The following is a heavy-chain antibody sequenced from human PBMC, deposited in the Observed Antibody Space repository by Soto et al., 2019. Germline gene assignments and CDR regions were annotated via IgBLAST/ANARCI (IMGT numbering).Heavy chain of an antibody. Sequence: GGSLRLSCAASGFTFSNAWMSWVRQAPGKGLEWVGRIKSKTDGGTTDYAAPVKGRFTISRDDSKNTLYLQMNSLKTEDTAVYYCTTEYNWNSGVFDYWGQGTLVTVSS. D-gene: IGHD1-7*01. V-gene: IGHV3-15*01. CDR1: GFTFSNAW. J-gene: IGHJ4*02. CDR2: IKSKTDGGTT. CDR3: TTEYNWNSGVFDY.